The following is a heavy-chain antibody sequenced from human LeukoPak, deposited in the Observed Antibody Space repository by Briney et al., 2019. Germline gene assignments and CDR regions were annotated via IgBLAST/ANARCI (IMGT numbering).Heavy chain of an antibody. J-gene: IGHJ4*02. D-gene: IGHD1-26*01. CDR3: ASGGTGVGATTAYFDY. V-gene: IGHV4-34*01. Sequence: SETLSLTCAVYGGSFSGYYWSWIRQPPGKGLEWIGEINHSGSTNYNPSLKSRVTISVDTSKNQFSLKLSSVTAADTAVYYCASGGTGVGATTAYFDYWGQGTLVTVSS. CDR1: GGSFSGYY. CDR2: INHSGST.